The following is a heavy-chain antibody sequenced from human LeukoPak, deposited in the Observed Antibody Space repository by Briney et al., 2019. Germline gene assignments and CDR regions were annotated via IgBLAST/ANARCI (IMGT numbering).Heavy chain of an antibody. CDR3: AKGYYYDSSGYYQRGYFDY. D-gene: IGHD3-22*01. V-gene: IGHV4-39*01. CDR1: GGSISSSSYY. J-gene: IGHJ4*02. CDR2: IYYSGST. Sequence: SETLSLTCTVSGGSISSSSYYWGWIRQPPGKGLEWIGSIYYSGSTYYNPSLKSRVTISVDTSKNQFSLKLSSVTAADTVVYYCAKGYYYDSSGYYQRGYFDYWGQGTLVTVSS.